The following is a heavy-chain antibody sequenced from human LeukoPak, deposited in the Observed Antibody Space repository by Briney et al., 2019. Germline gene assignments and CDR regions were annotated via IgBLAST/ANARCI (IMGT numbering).Heavy chain of an antibody. CDR1: GASVSTSKFY. D-gene: IGHD5-24*01. CDR2: VYYGKST. CDR3: ARLAGLGRWLQFTH. J-gene: IGHJ1*01. Sequence: SETLSLTCNVSGASVSTSKFYWGWIRQPPGKGLEWIGTVYYGKSTYYKPSLKSRVTISFDTAKNHFYLTPASVTAADTAVYFCARLAGLGRWLQFTHWGQGILVTVSS. V-gene: IGHV4-39*02.